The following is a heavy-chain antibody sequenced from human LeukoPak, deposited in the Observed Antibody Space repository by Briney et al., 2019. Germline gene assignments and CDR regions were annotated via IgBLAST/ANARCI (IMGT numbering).Heavy chain of an antibody. CDR3: ATGDVVVPAAMEAFDI. CDR2: VDPEDGET. J-gene: IGHJ3*02. CDR1: GDTFTDYY. D-gene: IGHD2-2*01. V-gene: IGHV1-69-2*01. Sequence: GATVKISCKASGDTFTDYYMHWVQQAPGKGLEWMGRVDPEDGETIYAEKFQGRVTMTEDTSTDTAYMELSSLRSEDTAVYYCATGDVVVPAAMEAFDIWGQGTMVTVSS.